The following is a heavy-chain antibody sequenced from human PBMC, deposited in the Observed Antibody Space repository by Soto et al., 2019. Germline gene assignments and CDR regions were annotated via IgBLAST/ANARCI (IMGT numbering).Heavy chain of an antibody. Sequence: ASVKVSCKASGYTFTSYAMNWVRQAPGQGLEWMGWINTNTGNPTYAQGFTGRFVFSLDTSVSTAYLQVCSLKAEDTAVYYCARGTPFKATVTLGYWGQGTLVTVSS. V-gene: IGHV7-4-1*01. D-gene: IGHD4-4*01. CDR3: ARGTPFKATVTLGY. CDR2: INTNTGNP. J-gene: IGHJ4*02. CDR1: GYTFTSYA.